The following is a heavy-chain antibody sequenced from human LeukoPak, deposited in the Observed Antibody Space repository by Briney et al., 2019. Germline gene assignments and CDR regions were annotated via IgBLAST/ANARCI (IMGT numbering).Heavy chain of an antibody. CDR1: GGSISSSSYY. D-gene: IGHD3-9*01. CDR2: IYYSGST. J-gene: IGHJ4*02. V-gene: IGHV4-39*01. CDR3: ASRTYYDILTGLNFDY. Sequence: PSETLSLTCTVSGGSISSSSYYWGWIRQPPGKGLEWSGSIYYSGSTYYNPSLKSRVTISVDTSKNQFSLKLSSVTAADTAVYYCASRTYYDILTGLNFDYWGQGTLVTVSS.